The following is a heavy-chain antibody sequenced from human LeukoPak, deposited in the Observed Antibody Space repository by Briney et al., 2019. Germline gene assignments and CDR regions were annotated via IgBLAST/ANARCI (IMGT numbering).Heavy chain of an antibody. CDR1: GFTFSDYY. D-gene: IGHD6-19*01. CDR2: ISSSGSTI. V-gene: IGHV3-11*01. Sequence: PGGSLRLSCAASGFTFSDYYMSWIRQAPGKGLEWVSYISSSGSTIYYADSVKGRFTISRDNAKNSLYLQMNSLRAEDTAVYYCAGGRWLEPVGYYYGMDVWGQGTTVTVSS. J-gene: IGHJ6*02. CDR3: AGGRWLEPVGYYYGMDV.